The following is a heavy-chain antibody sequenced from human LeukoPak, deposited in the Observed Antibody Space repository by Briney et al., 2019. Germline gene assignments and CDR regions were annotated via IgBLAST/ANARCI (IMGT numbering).Heavy chain of an antibody. V-gene: IGHV3-23*01. Sequence: GGSLRLSCAASEFTFSSYAMTWVRQAPGKGLEWVSVISGSGDTTYYADSVKGRFTISRDNAKNSLYLQMNSLRAEDTALYYCARAPHYSNYGPYYYGMDVWGQGTTVTVSS. J-gene: IGHJ6*02. CDR3: ARAPHYSNYGPYYYGMDV. CDR2: ISGSGDTT. D-gene: IGHD4-11*01. CDR1: EFTFSSYA.